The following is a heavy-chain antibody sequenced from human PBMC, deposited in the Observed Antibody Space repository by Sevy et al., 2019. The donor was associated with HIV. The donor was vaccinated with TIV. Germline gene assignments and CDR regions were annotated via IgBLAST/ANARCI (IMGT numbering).Heavy chain of an antibody. CDR1: EFTFSSYW. CDR3: ARSGGSYDYGMDV. V-gene: IGHV3-7*01. J-gene: IGHJ6*02. Sequence: GGSLRLTCAASEFTFSSYWMSWVRQAPGKGLEWVANIKHDGSEKYYVDSVKGRFTISRDNAKNSLYLQMNSLRAEDTAVYYCARSGGSYDYGMDVWAQGTTVTVSS. D-gene: IGHD1-26*01. CDR2: IKHDGSEK.